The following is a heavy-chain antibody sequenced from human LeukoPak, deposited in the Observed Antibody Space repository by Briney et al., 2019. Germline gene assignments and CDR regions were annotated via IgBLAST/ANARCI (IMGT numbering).Heavy chain of an antibody. D-gene: IGHD6-19*01. J-gene: IGHJ4*02. CDR3: ARDWYIAVAGPNFDY. V-gene: IGHV3-21*01. CDR1: GFTFSSYS. Sequence: AGGCLRLSCSASGFTFSSYSMNWVRQAPGRGLGWDSSISSSSSYIYYADSVKGRFTISRDNAKNSLYLQMNSLRAEDTAVYYCARDWYIAVAGPNFDYWGQGTLVTVSS. CDR2: ISSSSSYI.